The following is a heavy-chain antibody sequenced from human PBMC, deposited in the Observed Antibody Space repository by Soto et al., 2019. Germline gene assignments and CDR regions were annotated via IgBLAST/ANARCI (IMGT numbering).Heavy chain of an antibody. V-gene: IGHV1-69*04. CDR3: ARDISKLGYCRGGSCLRGSNWFDP. D-gene: IGHD2-15*01. J-gene: IGHJ5*02. CDR2: IIPILGIA. CDR1: GGTFSSYT. Sequence: GASVKVSCKASGGTFSSYTISWVRQAPGQGLEWMGRIIPILGIANYAQKFQGRVTITADKSTSTAYMELSSLRSEDTAAYYCARDISKLGYCRGGSCLRGSNWFDPWGQGTLVTVSS.